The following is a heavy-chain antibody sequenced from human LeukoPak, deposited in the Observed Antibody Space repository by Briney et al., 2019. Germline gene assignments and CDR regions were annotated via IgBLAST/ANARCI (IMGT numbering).Heavy chain of an antibody. CDR3: ARVGRLDGNVKDY. CDR1: GFTFSSYA. Sequence: GGSLRLSCAASGFTFSSYAMHWVRQAPGKGLEFVSAITTNGGDTYYANSVKGRFTISRDNSNNTLYLQMGSLRAEDMAVYYCARVGRLDGNVKDYWGQGALVTVSS. D-gene: IGHD3-16*01. CDR2: ITTNGGDT. V-gene: IGHV3-64*01. J-gene: IGHJ4*02.